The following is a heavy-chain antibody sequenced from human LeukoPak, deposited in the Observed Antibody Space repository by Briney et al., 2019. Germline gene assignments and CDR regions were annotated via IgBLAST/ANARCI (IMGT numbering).Heavy chain of an antibody. CDR1: GFTFSSYS. CDR3: AKDSAIDYDFWSGYSSGFDY. D-gene: IGHD3-3*01. J-gene: IGHJ4*02. Sequence: GGSLRLSCAASGFTFSSYSMNWVRQAPGKGLEWVSSISGIDDHTYYADSVKGRFTISRDNSKNTLYLQMNSLRAEDTAVYYCAKDSAIDYDFWSGYSSGFDYWGQGTLVTVSS. V-gene: IGHV3-23*01. CDR2: ISGIDDHT.